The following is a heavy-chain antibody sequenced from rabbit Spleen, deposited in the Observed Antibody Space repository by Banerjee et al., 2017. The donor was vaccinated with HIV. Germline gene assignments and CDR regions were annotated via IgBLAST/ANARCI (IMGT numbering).Heavy chain of an antibody. CDR1: GFSFTSNYY. V-gene: IGHV1S40*01. CDR2: IGTGSSGFT. CDR3: ARDSGSSFSSYGMDL. J-gene: IGHJ6*01. Sequence: QSLEESGGDLVKPGASLTLTCTASGFSFTSNYYMCWVRQAPGKGLEWIGCIGTGSSGFTYYATWAKGRFTCSKTSSTTVTLQMTSLTAADTASYFCARDSGSSFSSYGMDLWGPGTLVTVS. D-gene: IGHD8-1*01.